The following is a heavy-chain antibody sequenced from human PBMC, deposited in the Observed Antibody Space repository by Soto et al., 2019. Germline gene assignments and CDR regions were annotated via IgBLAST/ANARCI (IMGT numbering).Heavy chain of an antibody. J-gene: IGHJ4*02. D-gene: IGHD3-3*01. CDR1: GFSFGSYG. Sequence: GGSLRLSCAASGFSFGSYGLSWVRQAPGKGLEWVSTISGSDGKTFYADSVKGRFSISRDTSQNTLYLQMNSLRADDTAIYYCARWSYLDYWGQGTRVT. CDR2: ISGSDGKT. V-gene: IGHV3-23*01. CDR3: ARWSYLDY.